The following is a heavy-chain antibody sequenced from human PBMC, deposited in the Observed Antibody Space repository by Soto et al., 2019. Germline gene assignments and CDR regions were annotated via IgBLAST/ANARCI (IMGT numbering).Heavy chain of an antibody. CDR1: GFTVSSNY. V-gene: IGHV3-53*01. J-gene: IGHJ4*02. CDR2: IYSGGST. CDR3: ARAQNYRVNDY. D-gene: IGHD1-7*01. Sequence: PGGSLRLSCAVSGFTVSSNYMSWVRQAPGKGLEWVSVIYSGGSTYYGDSVKGRFTISRDNSKNTLYLQMNSLRAEDTAVYYCARAQNYRVNDYWGQGTLITVSS.